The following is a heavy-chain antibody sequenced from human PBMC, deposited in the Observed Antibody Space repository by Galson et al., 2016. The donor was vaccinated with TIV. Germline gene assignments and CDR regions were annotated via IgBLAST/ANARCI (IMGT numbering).Heavy chain of an antibody. CDR3: ARDSGASGAYYSSYWHFDL. CDR1: GFTFSGYT. CDR2: ISRDSRYT. V-gene: IGHV3-21*06. Sequence: SLRLSCAASGFTFSGYTMNWVRQAPGKGLEWVSYISRDSRYTYYADSVKGRFTVSRDNGDNALYLQVNSLRAEDTAVYYCARDSGASGAYYSSYWHFDLWGRGTLVTVSS. D-gene: IGHD3-10*01. J-gene: IGHJ2*01.